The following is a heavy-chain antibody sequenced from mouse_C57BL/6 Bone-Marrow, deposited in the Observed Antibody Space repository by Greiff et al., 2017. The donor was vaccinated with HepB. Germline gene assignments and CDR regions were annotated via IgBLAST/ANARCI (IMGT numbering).Heavy chain of an antibody. V-gene: IGHV1-4*01. J-gene: IGHJ4*01. D-gene: IGHD2-5*01. CDR3: ARPYYSNYGAMDY. CDR2: INPSSGYT. Sequence: VQRVESGAELARPGASVKMSCKASGYTFTSYTMHWVKQRPGQGLEWIGYINPSSGYTKYNQKFKDKATLTADKSSSTAYMQLSSLTSEDSAVYYCARPYYSNYGAMDYWGQGTSVTVSS. CDR1: GYTFTSYT.